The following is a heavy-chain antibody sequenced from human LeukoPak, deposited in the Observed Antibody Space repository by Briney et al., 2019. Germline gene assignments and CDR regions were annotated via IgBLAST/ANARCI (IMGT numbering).Heavy chain of an antibody. CDR2: IYSGGST. J-gene: IGHJ4*02. CDR3: ARDWMLFHRPDY. CDR1: GFTVSSNY. V-gene: IGHV3-66*01. Sequence: GGSLRLSCAPSGFTVSSNYMNWVRQVPGKGLEWVSVIYSGGSTYYADSVKGRFTISRDNSKNTLYLQMNSLRAEDTAMYYCARDWMLFHRPDYWGQGTLVTVSS. D-gene: IGHD2-21*01.